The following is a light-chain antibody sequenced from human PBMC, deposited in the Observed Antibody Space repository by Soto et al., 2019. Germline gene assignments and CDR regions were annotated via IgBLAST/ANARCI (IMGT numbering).Light chain of an antibody. V-gene: IGKV1-5*03. CDR3: QQYNSHYT. J-gene: IGKJ5*01. CDR2: KAS. Sequence: EIQMTQSPSPLSASLRDSPPLTCRASQYLNRWLAWYQQKPGKAPKLLIYKASTLETGVPSRFSGSGSGTEFTLTISSLQPDDSATYYCQQYNSHYTFGQGTRLEIK. CDR1: QYLNRW.